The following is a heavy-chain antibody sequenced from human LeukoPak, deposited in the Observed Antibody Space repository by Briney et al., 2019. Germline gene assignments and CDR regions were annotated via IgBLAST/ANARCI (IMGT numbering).Heavy chain of an antibody. CDR3: AKIAPWGAVTTTDGFDY. J-gene: IGHJ4*02. Sequence: GGALRLSCAASGFSLCNYPMSGGRHALGKGLEWVLSISDSGGATYYADSVKGRFTISRDNSRNTLYLQLNSLGADDTAVYYCAKIAPWGAVTTTDGFDYWGQGTLVTVSS. D-gene: IGHD4-17*01. CDR1: GFSLCNYP. CDR2: ISDSGGAT. V-gene: IGHV3-23*01.